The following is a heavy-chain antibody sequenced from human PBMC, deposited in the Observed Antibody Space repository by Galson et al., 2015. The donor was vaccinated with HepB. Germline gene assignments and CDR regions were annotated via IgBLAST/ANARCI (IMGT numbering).Heavy chain of an antibody. V-gene: IGHV3-72*01. Sequence: SLRLSCAVSGFTFSDHYMDWVRQAPGKGLEWVRRCRNKANSYTTEYAASVKGRFTISRDDSNYSLYLQMNSLKTEDTAMYYCARMIEVAGRYYFAYWGQGTLVTVSS. CDR2: CRNKANSYTT. D-gene: IGHD6-19*01. CDR1: GFTFSDHY. J-gene: IGHJ4*02. CDR3: ARMIEVAGRYYFAY.